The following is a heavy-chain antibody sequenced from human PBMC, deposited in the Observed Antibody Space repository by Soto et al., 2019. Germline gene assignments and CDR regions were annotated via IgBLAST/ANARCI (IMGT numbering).Heavy chain of an antibody. J-gene: IGHJ4*02. CDR2: IYYSGST. Sequence: PSETLSLTCTVSGGSVSSGSYYWSWIRQPPGKGLEWSGYIYYSGSTNYNPSLKSRVTISVDTSKNQFSLKLSSVTAADTAVYYCAGGRESYNWNVVGYWGQGTLVTVSS. V-gene: IGHV4-61*01. CDR3: AGGRESYNWNVVGY. D-gene: IGHD1-1*01. CDR1: GGSVSSGSYY.